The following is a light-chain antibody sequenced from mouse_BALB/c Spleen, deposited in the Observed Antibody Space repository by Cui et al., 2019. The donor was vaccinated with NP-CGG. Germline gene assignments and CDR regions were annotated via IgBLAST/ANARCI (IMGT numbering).Light chain of an antibody. CDR2: GTN. J-gene: IGLJ1*01. CDR3: APWYSNHWV. Sequence: QAVVTQESALTTSPGETVTLTCRSSTGAVTTSNYANWVQEKPDHLFTGLIGGTNNRVPGVPARFSGSLIGDKAALTITGAQTEDEAIYFCAPWYSNHWVFGGGTILTVL. CDR1: TGAVTTSNY. V-gene: IGLV1*01.